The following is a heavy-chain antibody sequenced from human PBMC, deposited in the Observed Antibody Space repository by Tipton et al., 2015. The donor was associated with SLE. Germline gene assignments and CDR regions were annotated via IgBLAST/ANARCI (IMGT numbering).Heavy chain of an antibody. CDR1: GDSMNGHY. J-gene: IGHJ4*02. CDR2: IHYSGNT. D-gene: IGHD2-21*01. CDR3: ARDRSISWFYY. V-gene: IGHV4-59*05. Sequence: TLSLTCTVSGDSMNGHYWNWIRQPPGKGLEWIGSIHYSGNTYYNPSLKSRVTISVDTSKKQFTLELVSVTAADTAVYYCARDRSISWFYYWGQGTLVTVSS.